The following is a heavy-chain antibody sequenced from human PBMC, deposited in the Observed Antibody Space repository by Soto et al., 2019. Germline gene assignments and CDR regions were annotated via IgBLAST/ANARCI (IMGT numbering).Heavy chain of an antibody. V-gene: IGHV3-11*06. CDR1: GFTFSDYY. J-gene: IGHJ4*02. CDR2: ISSSSSYT. Sequence: GGSLRLSCAAYGFTFSDYYMSWIRQAPGNGLEWVSYISSSSSYTNYADSVKGRFTISRDNAKNSLYLQMNSLRAEDTAVYYCAITVTTEFGVNYFDYWGQGTTVTVSS. D-gene: IGHD4-17*01. CDR3: AITVTTEFGVNYFDY.